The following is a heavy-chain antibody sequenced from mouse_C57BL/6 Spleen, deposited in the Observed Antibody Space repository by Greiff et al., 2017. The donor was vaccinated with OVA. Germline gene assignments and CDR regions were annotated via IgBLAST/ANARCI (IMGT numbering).Heavy chain of an antibody. CDR2: IDPENGDT. CDR3: TCAYYSNFDY. CDR1: GFNIKDDY. V-gene: IGHV14-4*01. D-gene: IGHD2-5*01. J-gene: IGHJ2*01. Sequence: VQLQQSGAELVRPGASVKLSCTASGFNIKDDYMHWVKQRPEQGLEWIGWIDPENGDTEYASKFQGKATITADTSSNTAYLQLSSLTSEDTAVYYCTCAYYSNFDYWGQGTTLTVSS.